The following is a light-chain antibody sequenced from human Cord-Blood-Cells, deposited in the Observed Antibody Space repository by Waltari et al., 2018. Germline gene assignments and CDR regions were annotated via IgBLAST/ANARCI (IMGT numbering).Light chain of an antibody. CDR2: EVS. CDR1: SSDVGGYNY. V-gene: IGLV2-14*01. CDR3: SSYTSSSTLYV. Sequence: QSALTQPASVSGSPGQSITISCTGTSSDVGGYNYVSWYQQHPGKAPKLMIYEVSKRPSGFFNRFSGSKSGNTASLTISVLQAEDEADYYCSSYTSSSTLYVFGTGTKVTVL. J-gene: IGLJ1*01.